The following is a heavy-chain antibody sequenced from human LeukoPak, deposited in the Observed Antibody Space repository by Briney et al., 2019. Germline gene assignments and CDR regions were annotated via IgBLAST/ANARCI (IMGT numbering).Heavy chain of an antibody. J-gene: IGHJ5*02. CDR2: ISGSGGST. Sequence: GGSLRLSCAASGFTFSSYAMSWVRQAPGKGLEWVSAISGSGGSTYYADSVKGRFTISRDNSKNTLYLQMNSLRAEDTAVYYCAKKQTYGSESLVNWFDPWGQGTLVTVSS. CDR3: AKKQTYGSESLVNWFDP. D-gene: IGHD3-10*01. CDR1: GFTFSSYA. V-gene: IGHV3-23*01.